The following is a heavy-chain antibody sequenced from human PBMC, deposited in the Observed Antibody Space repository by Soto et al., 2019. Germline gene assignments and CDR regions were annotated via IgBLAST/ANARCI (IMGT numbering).Heavy chain of an antibody. V-gene: IGHV3-30*18. CDR3: AKDPRGLYNWFDP. Sequence: LRLSCAASGFTFSSYGMHLVRQAPVKGLEWVAVISYDGSNKYYADSVKGRFTISRDNSKNTLYLQMNSLRAEDTAVYYCAKDPRGLYNWFDPWGQGTLVTVSS. J-gene: IGHJ5*02. D-gene: IGHD3-10*01. CDR1: GFTFSSYG. CDR2: ISYDGSNK.